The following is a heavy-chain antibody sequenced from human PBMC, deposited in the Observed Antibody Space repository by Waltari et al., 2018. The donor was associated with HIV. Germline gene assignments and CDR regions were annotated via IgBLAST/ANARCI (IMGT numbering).Heavy chain of an antibody. J-gene: IGHJ6*02. V-gene: IGHV3-48*01. Sequence: EVQLVESGGGLVQPGGSLRLSCAASGFTFSTYSMNWVSQAPGKVLEWVSHISGSRFTIYYADSVKGRFTISRDNAKNSLYLQMNSLRAEDTAVYYCARDRGVVTPNYGMDVWGQGTTVTVSS. CDR3: ARDRGVVTPNYGMDV. CDR2: ISGSRFTI. D-gene: IGHD2-21*02. CDR1: GFTFSTYS.